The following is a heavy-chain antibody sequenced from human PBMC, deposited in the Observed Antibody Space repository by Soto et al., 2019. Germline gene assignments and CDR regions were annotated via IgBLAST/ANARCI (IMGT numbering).Heavy chain of an antibody. CDR1: GFIFDDYA. V-gene: IGHV3-9*01. CDR2: ISWNSGSI. J-gene: IGHJ4*02. D-gene: IGHD4-4*01. CDR3: AKVMSNNYDQNFFDF. Sequence: GGSLRLSCAASGFIFDDYAMHWVRQAPGKGLEWVSGISWNSGSIGYADSVKGRFTISRDNAKNSLYLQMNSLRAEDTALYYFAKVMSNNYDQNFFDFCAQGSLDTVTS.